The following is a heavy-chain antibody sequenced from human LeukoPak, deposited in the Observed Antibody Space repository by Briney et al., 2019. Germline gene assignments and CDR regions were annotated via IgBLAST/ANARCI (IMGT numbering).Heavy chain of an antibody. CDR2: MNPNSGNT. CDR1: GYTFTSYD. D-gene: IGHD1-1*01. J-gene: IGHJ6*03. CDR3: ARFTGSASGLYYYMDV. Sequence: ASVKVSCKASGYTFTSYDINWVRQATGQGLEWMGWMNPNSGNTGFARKFQGRVTMTRDTSMSTAYMELGSLRSEDTAVYYCARFTGSASGLYYYMDVWGKGTTVTVSS. V-gene: IGHV1-8*01.